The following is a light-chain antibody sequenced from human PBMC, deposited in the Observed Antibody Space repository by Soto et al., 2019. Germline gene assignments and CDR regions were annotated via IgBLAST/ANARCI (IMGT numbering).Light chain of an antibody. CDR2: HAS. CDR3: QQYGSSIT. J-gene: IGKJ4*01. V-gene: IGKV3-20*01. Sequence: EFVLTQSPATLSVSPGERATLSCRASESVSSNLAWYQRKPGQAPRLLIYHASSRATGIPDRFSGSGSWADFTLTISRLEPEDFAVYYCQQYGSSITFGGGTKVDIK. CDR1: ESVSSN.